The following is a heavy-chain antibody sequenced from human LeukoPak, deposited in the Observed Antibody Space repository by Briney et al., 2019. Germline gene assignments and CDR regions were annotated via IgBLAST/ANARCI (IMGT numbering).Heavy chain of an antibody. J-gene: IGHJ4*02. CDR3: TRVLDSGLSDY. Sequence: SETLSLTCAVYGGSFSGYYWSWIRQPPGKGLEWIGEINHSGSTNYNPSLKSRLTISVDTSKNQFSLNLSSVTAADTAVYYCTRVLDSGLSDYWGQGILVTVSS. V-gene: IGHV4-34*01. CDR2: INHSGST. D-gene: IGHD3-10*01. CDR1: GGSFSGYY.